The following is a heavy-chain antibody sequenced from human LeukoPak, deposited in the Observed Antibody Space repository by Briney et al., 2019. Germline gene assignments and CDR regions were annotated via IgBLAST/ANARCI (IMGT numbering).Heavy chain of an antibody. V-gene: IGHV3-30*18. D-gene: IGHD3-16*01. CDR1: GFSFNNYA. CDR3: VKEGVEYSYSYGDY. CDR2: ISYDGGDK. J-gene: IGHJ4*02. Sequence: GKSLRLSCAASGFSFNNYAMYWVRQAPGKGLEWVALISYDGGDKYYAESMKGRITISRDNAENTLYLQMNNLRPDDTAFYFCVKEGVEYSYSYGDYWGQGTLVTVSS.